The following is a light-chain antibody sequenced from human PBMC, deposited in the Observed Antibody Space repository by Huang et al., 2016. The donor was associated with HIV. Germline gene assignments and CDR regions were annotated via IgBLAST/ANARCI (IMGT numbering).Light chain of an antibody. CDR1: QSISTY. J-gene: IGKJ5*01. V-gene: IGKV1-39*01. CDR3: QQSYSALSS. Sequence: IQMTQSPTSLSASVGDRVSIVCRASQSISTYLNCYQQKPGKAPKLFISSASTLHSGVPSRFSGSGSGTDFTLTIRGLQLDDFATYYCQQSYSALSSFGPGTRL. CDR2: SAS.